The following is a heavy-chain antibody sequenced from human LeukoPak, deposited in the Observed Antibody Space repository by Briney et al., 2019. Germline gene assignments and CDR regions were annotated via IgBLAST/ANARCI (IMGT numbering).Heavy chain of an antibody. D-gene: IGHD3-9*01. CDR1: GFTFSSYW. V-gene: IGHV3-7*04. Sequence: GGSLRLSCAASGFTFSSYWMSWVRQAPGKGLEWVANIKQDGSEKYYVDSVKGRFTISRDNAKNSLYLQMNSLRAEDTAVYYCARVDVLRYFDWLLHTFCYYGMDVWGQGTTVTVSS. CDR3: ARVDVLRYFDWLLHTFCYYGMDV. J-gene: IGHJ6*02. CDR2: IKQDGSEK.